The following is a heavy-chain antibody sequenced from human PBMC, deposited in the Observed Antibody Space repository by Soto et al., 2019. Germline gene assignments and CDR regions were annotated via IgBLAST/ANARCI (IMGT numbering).Heavy chain of an antibody. V-gene: IGHV3-11*06. Sequence: GGSLRLSCAASRFTFSDFYMSWIRQAPGKGLEWVSYISGDSSNTDYADSVKGRFTISRDNAKNSLYLQMNSLRADDTAVYYCASSGGGPPSCPNGVCEPSDYWGQGTLVTVSS. CDR2: ISGDSSNT. CDR3: ASSGGGPPSCPNGVCEPSDY. CDR1: RFTFSDFY. J-gene: IGHJ4*02. D-gene: IGHD2-8*01.